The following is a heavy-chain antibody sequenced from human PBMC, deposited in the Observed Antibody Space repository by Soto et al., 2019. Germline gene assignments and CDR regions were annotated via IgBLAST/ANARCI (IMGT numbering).Heavy chain of an antibody. CDR3: ARAFGDYGSSLYYYYYGMDV. CDR1: GGSFSGYY. Sequence: QVQLQQWGAGLLKPSETLSLTCAVYGGSFSGYYWSWIRQPPGKGLEWIGEINHSGSTNYNPSLKSRVTISVDTSKIQFSLKLSSVTDADTAVYYCARAFGDYGSSLYYYYYGMDVWGQGTTVTVSS. D-gene: IGHD3-10*01. CDR2: INHSGST. V-gene: IGHV4-34*01. J-gene: IGHJ6*02.